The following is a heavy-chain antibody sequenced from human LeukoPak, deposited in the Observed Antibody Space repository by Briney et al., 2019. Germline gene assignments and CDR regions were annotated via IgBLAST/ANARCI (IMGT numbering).Heavy chain of an antibody. J-gene: IGHJ6*03. V-gene: IGHV1-18*01. CDR1: GYTLTELS. D-gene: IGHD2-2*01. CDR2: IGAYNGNT. CDR3: ATVSQGYCSSTSCYAGAYYYSMDV. Sequence: ASVNVSCKVSGYTLTELSMHWVRQAPGQGIEWMGWIGAYNGNTNYAQKLQGRVIRTTNTSTSKAHVEPKRLRSDDTAVYYCATVSQGYCSSTSCYAGAYYYSMDVWGKGTTVTVSS.